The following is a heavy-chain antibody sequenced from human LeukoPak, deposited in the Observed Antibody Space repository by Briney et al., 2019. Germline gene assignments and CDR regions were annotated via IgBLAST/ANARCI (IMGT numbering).Heavy chain of an antibody. CDR3: ARGPIAARPGDYYYYMDV. D-gene: IGHD6-6*01. CDR1: GGTFSSYT. CDR2: IIPIFGAA. J-gene: IGHJ6*03. Sequence: GASVKVSCKASGGTFSSYTISWVRQAPGQGLEWMGDIIPIFGAANSAQKFQGRATVTADESTSTAYMELSSLRSEDTAVYYCARGPIAARPGDYYYYMDVWGKGTTVTVSS. V-gene: IGHV1-69*13.